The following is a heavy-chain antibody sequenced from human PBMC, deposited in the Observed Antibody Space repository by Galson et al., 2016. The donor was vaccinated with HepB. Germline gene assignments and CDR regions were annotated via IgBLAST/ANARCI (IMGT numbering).Heavy chain of an antibody. J-gene: IGHJ3*02. V-gene: IGHV4-59*01. CDR2: ISYIGST. CDR1: GGSTDGYS. Sequence: SETLSLTCTISGGSTDGYSWHWIRQPPGKGLEWIGHISYIGSTYYSPSLKSRVMISLDTSKKEFSLNLTSVTAADTAVYYCVRVHLNAFDIWGQGTKVTVSS. CDR3: VRVHLNAFDI.